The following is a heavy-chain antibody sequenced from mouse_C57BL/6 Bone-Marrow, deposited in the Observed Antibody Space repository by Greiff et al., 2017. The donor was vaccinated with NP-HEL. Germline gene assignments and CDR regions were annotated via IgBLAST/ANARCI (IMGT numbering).Heavy chain of an antibody. J-gene: IGHJ1*03. Sequence: QVQLQQPGAELVKPGASVKLSCKASGYTFPSYWMHWVKQRPGQGLEWIGMIHPNSGSTNYNEKFKSKATLTVDKSSSTAYMQLSSLRAEDSAVYYCARMEGRGYVDGWGTGTTVTVSA. CDR1: GYTFPSYW. V-gene: IGHV1-64*01. CDR2: IHPNSGST. CDR3: ARMEGRGYVDG.